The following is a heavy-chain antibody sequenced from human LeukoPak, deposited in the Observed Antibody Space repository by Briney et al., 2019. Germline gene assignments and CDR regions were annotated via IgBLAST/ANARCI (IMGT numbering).Heavy chain of an antibody. Sequence: GGSLRLSCAASGFTFRTYAMTWVRQAPGKGLEWVSSVSGSGNGEGRTPYADSVKGRFTISRDNSKNTLYLQMNSLRAEDTAVYYCARGRADPDPNYGGNSYYYFDYWGQGTLVTVSS. CDR1: GFTFRTYA. D-gene: IGHD4-17*01. J-gene: IGHJ4*02. CDR3: ARGRADPDPNYGGNSYYYFDY. V-gene: IGHV3-23*01. CDR2: VSGSGNGEGRT.